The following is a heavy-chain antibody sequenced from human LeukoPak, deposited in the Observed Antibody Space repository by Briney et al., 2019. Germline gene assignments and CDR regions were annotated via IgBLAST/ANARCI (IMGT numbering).Heavy chain of an antibody. V-gene: IGHV1-46*01. D-gene: IGHD4-23*01. J-gene: IGHJ6*02. Sequence: GASVKVSCKASGYTLTNYYMHWVRQAPGQGLEWMGIINPGGGSTSYTQMFQGRVTMTRDTSTSTVYMELSGLRSEDTAVYYCARADYGGNSDYYYYGLDVWGQGTTVTVSS. CDR2: INPGGGST. CDR1: GYTLTNYY. CDR3: ARADYGGNSDYYYYGLDV.